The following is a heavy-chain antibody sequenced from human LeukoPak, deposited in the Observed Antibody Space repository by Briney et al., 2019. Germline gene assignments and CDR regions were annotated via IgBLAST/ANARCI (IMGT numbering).Heavy chain of an antibody. CDR2: INGDGSST. V-gene: IGHV3-74*01. CDR3: ARARDGYSSSRAGDY. CDR1: GFTFSSYW. Sequence: GGSLRLSCAASGFTFSSYWMHWVRQAPGKGLVWVSRINGDGSSTSYADSVKGRFTISRDNAKNTLYLQMNSLRAEDTAVYYCARARDGYSSSRAGDYWGQGTLVTVSS. D-gene: IGHD5-24*01. J-gene: IGHJ4*02.